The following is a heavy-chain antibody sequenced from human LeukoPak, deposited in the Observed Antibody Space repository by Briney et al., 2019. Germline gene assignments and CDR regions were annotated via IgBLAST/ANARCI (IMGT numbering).Heavy chain of an antibody. CDR1: GGSISSYY. CDR2: IYYSGST. CDR3: ARVQGYSYDFDP. Sequence: SETLSLTCTVSGGSISSYYWSWIRQPPGKGLEWIGYIYYSGSTNYNPSLKSRVTISVDTSKNQFSLKPSSVTAADTAVYYCARVQGYSYDFDPWGQGTLVTVSS. J-gene: IGHJ5*02. D-gene: IGHD5-18*01. V-gene: IGHV4-59*01.